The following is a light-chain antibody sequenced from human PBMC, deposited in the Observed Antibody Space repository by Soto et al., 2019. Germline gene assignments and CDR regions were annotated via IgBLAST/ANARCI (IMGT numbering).Light chain of an antibody. Sequence: AIQMTQSPSSLSASVGDRVTITCRASQGIRNDLGWYQQKPGKAPKLLIYAASSLQSGVPSRFSGSGSGTDFTLTISSLXXEDFATYYCLQDYNXPYTFGQGTKLEIK. J-gene: IGKJ2*01. V-gene: IGKV1-6*01. CDR1: QGIRND. CDR2: AAS. CDR3: LQDYNXPYT.